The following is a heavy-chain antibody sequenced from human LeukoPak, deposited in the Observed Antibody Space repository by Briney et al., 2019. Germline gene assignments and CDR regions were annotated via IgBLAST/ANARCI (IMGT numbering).Heavy chain of an antibody. D-gene: IGHD3-16*01. CDR1: GFSFSSYA. CDR2: TSGSGIST. CDR3: AKDRSWGSAAIERGHYFDC. Sequence: PGGSLRLSCAASGFSFSSYAMSWVRQAPGKGLEWVSTTSGSGISTYYADSVKGRFTISRDNSKNTLYLQMNSLRAEDTAVYYCAKDRSWGSAAIERGHYFDCWGQGTLVTVSS. V-gene: IGHV3-23*01. J-gene: IGHJ4*02.